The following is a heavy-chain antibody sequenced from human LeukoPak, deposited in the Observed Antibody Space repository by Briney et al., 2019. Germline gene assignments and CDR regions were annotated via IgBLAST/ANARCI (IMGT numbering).Heavy chain of an antibody. CDR1: GFTFSNYA. CDR3: AKWGDYDVLTGYYDPDY. D-gene: IGHD3-9*01. J-gene: IGHJ4*02. Sequence: GASLRLSCVVSGFTFSNYAMSWVRQAPGKGLEWVSAITGSGGITYYADSVKGRFTISRDNSKNTLYLQMNSLRAEDTAVYYCAKWGDYDVLTGYYDPDYWGQGTLVTVSS. V-gene: IGHV3-23*01. CDR2: ITGSGGIT.